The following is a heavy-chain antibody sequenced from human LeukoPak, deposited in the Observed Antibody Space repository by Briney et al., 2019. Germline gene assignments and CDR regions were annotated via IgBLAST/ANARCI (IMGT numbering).Heavy chain of an antibody. D-gene: IGHD6-13*01. CDR1: GYTFTSYG. CDR2: ISAYNGNT. Sequence: ASVKVSCKASGYTFTSYGISWVRQAPGQGLEWMGWISAYNGNTNYAQKLQGRVAMTTDTSTSTAYMELRSLRSDDTAVYYCARSSWHDPAEDYWGQGTLVTVSS. CDR3: ARSSWHDPAEDY. J-gene: IGHJ4*02. V-gene: IGHV1-18*01.